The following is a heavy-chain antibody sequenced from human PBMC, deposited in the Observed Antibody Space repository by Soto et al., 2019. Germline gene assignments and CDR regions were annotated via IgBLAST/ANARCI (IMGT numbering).Heavy chain of an antibody. J-gene: IGHJ4*02. CDR3: SFQESTTLNSFEY. V-gene: IGHV3-15*01. CDR1: GFSFSNVW. CDR2: IKSKTDGGTT. Sequence: EVQLVESGGGLVKPGGSLRLSCAASGFSFSNVWMSWVRQAPGKGLEWVGRIKSKTDGGTTDYAAPVKGRFTISRHDSKTTLYMQMNSLNPVDTALYYCSFQESTTLNSFEYWGQGTLVTVSS. D-gene: IGHD4-17*01.